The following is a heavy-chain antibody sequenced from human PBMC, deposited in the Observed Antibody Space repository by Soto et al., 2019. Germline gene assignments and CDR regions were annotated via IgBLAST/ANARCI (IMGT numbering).Heavy chain of an antibody. V-gene: IGHV3-21*01. CDR1: GFTFSSYT. CDR2: ISSSTNYR. CDR3: ARIIGYGYHYYGMDV. D-gene: IGHD5-18*01. Sequence: EVQLVESGGGLVKPGGSLRLSCAASGFTFSSYTMNWVRQAPGKGLEWVSSISSSTNYRYYADSVKGRFTISRDNAKNSLYLQMNSLRAGDTAVYYCARIIGYGYHYYGMDVWGQGTTVTVSS. J-gene: IGHJ6*02.